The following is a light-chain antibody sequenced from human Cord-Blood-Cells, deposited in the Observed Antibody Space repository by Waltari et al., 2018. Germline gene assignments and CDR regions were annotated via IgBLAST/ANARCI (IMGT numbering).Light chain of an antibody. V-gene: IGLV6-57*01. J-gene: IGLJ2*01. CDR2: EDN. CDR1: SGSISSNA. Sequence: NFMLTQPHSVSESPAKTVTISCTRSSGSISSNAVRWYQKRPGSSPTTVIYEDNQRPSGVPDRFSGSIDSSSNSASLTISGLKTENEADYYCQSYDSKVVFGGGTKLTVL. CDR3: QSYDSKVV.